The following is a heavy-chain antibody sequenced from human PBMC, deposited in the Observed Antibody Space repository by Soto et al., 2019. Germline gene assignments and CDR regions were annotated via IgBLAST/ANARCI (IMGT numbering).Heavy chain of an antibody. V-gene: IGHV3-9*01. Sequence: EVQLVESGGGLVQPGRSLRLSCAASGFTFDAYPMHWVRQAPGKGLEWVSGITWNGGNLGYGDSVKGRFTISRDNAKNSLYLHMDSLRAEDTALYYCAKGVGRQQLAPYYLDAFDIWGQGTMVTVSS. J-gene: IGHJ3*02. CDR3: AKGVGRQQLAPYYLDAFDI. D-gene: IGHD6-13*01. CDR1: GFTFDAYP. CDR2: ITWNGGNL.